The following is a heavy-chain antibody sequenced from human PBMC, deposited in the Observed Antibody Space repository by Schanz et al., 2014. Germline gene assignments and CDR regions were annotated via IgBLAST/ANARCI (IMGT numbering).Heavy chain of an antibody. J-gene: IGHJ4*02. CDR1: GFTFSNYA. Sequence: EVQLVESGGYLVQPWGSLSLSCAASGFTFSNYAMSWVRQAPGKGLDWVSIISGTGSTPYYADSVKGRYTISRDNSKNTLYLQMNSLRAEDTAIYYCAKGRTVWSGSDRKYYFDYWGQGTLVTVSS. V-gene: IGHV3-23*04. CDR2: ISGTGSTP. D-gene: IGHD1-26*01. CDR3: AKGRTVWSGSDRKYYFDY.